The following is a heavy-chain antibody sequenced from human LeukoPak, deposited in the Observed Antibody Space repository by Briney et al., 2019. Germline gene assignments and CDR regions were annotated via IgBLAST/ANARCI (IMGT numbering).Heavy chain of an antibody. Sequence: GGPLRLSCAASGFTFSSYGMHWVRQAPGKGLEWVAVISYDGSNKYYADSVKGRFTISRDNSKNTLYLQMNSLRAEDTAVYYCAKRDQKYDVWSGYYGHWGQGTLVTVSS. J-gene: IGHJ4*02. V-gene: IGHV3-30*18. CDR1: GFTFSSYG. D-gene: IGHD3-3*01. CDR3: AKRDQKYDVWSGYYGH. CDR2: ISYDGSNK.